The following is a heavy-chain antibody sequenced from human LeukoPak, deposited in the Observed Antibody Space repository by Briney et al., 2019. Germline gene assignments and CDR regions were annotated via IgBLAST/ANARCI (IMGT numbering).Heavy chain of an antibody. CDR2: ISGGGGST. CDR3: ARSPTAINGYFDP. V-gene: IGHV3-23*01. Sequence: PSETLSLTCAVYGGSFSGYYWSWIRQPPGKGLEWVSTISGGGGSTYYADSVKGRFTISRDNSKNTLYLQMNSLRADDTAVYYCARSPTAINGYFDPWGQGTLVTVSS. D-gene: IGHD2-2*01. CDR1: GGSFSGYY. J-gene: IGHJ5*02.